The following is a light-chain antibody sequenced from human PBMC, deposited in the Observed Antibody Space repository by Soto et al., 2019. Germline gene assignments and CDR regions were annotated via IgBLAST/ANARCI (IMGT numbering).Light chain of an antibody. CDR1: QRVSSSY. J-gene: IGKJ5*01. V-gene: IGKV3-20*01. CDR2: DAS. CDR3: QQYGSSPIT. Sequence: EIVLTQSPGTLSLSPGERATLSCRASQRVSSSYLAWYQQKPGQAPRLLIYDASSRATGIPDRFSGSGSGTDFSLTISRLDPEDFAVYYCQQYGSSPITFGQGTRLEIK.